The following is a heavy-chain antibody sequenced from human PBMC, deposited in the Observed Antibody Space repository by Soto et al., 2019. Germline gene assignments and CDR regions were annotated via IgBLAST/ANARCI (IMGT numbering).Heavy chain of an antibody. CDR3: ARDLDGLHDDNSGPYPRPG. V-gene: IGHV4-30-4*01. CDR1: VGSISSDDYY. D-gene: IGHD3-22*01. J-gene: IGHJ1*01. CDR2: IHSSGSI. Sequence: SETVSLTCTVSVGSISSDDYYWSWIRQAPGRGLEWIGYIHSSGSIYYNPSLKSRATMSIDTARNQFSLKVSSVTVADTAVYYCARDLDGLHDDNSGPYPRPGWGQGTLVTVSS.